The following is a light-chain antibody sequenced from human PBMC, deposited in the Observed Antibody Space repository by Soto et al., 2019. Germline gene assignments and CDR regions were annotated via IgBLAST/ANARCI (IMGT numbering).Light chain of an antibody. V-gene: IGKV3-11*01. J-gene: IGKJ2*01. CDR1: QSVSSY. CDR3: QQRTNWPRA. Sequence: XQXPXTXXLSXGERATLSCRASQSVSSYLAWYQQKPGQAPRLLIYDASNRATGIPARFSGSGSGTDFTLTISSLEPEDFAVYYCQQRTNWPRAFGPGTKLEI. CDR2: DAS.